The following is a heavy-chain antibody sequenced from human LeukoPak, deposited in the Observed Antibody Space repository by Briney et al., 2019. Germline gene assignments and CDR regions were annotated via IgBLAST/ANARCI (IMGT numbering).Heavy chain of an antibody. D-gene: IGHD2/OR15-2a*01. CDR1: GYTFTGYY. J-gene: IGHJ4*02. CDR2: ISAYNGNT. Sequence: ASVKVSCKASGYTFTGYYMHWVRQAPGQGLEWMGWISAYNGNTNYAQKLQGRVTMTTDTSTSTAYMELRSLRSDDTAVYYCARDSPGVYDYGDHWDQGTLVTVSS. CDR3: ARDSPGVYDYGDH. V-gene: IGHV1-18*04.